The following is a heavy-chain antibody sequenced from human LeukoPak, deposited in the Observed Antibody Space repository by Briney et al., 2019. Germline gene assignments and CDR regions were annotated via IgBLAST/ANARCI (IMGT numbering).Heavy chain of an antibody. Sequence: GGSLRLSCAASGLTFSSYSMNWVRQAPGKGLEWVSSISSSSSYIYYADSVKGRFTISRDNAKNSLYLQMNSLRAEDTAVYYCARRHGRCSDGSCYYPDYWGQGTLVTVSS. V-gene: IGHV3-21*01. J-gene: IGHJ4*02. CDR3: ARRHGRCSDGSCYYPDY. D-gene: IGHD2-15*01. CDR2: ISSSSSYI. CDR1: GLTFSSYS.